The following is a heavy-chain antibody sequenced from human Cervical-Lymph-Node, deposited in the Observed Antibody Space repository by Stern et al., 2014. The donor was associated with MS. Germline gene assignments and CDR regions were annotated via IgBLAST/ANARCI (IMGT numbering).Heavy chain of an antibody. CDR2: IYPGDSQT. J-gene: IGHJ4*02. D-gene: IGHD3-22*01. V-gene: IGHV5-51*01. CDR3: ARLPSGSQYYFDY. CDR1: GYSFTSYW. Sequence: VQLVQSGAEVKKPGGSLKISCKGSGYSFTSYWIGWVRQLPGKGLEGMGNIYPGDSQTSYGAAFQGHVTLSAAKANSTPYLQWSSLKASDTAMYYCARLPSGSQYYFDYWGQGTLVTVSS.